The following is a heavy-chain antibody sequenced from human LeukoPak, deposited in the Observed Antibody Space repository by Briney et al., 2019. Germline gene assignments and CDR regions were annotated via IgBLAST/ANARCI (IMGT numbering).Heavy chain of an antibody. D-gene: IGHD5-24*01. J-gene: IGHJ4*02. V-gene: IGHV3-48*01. CDR2: IGIDSGNT. CDR3: ARDYKYAFDN. CDR1: GFTFSDYS. Sequence: GGSLRLSCAASGFTFSDYSMNWVRQAPGKGLEWISCIGIDSGNTNYADSVKGRFTISGDKAKNSLYLQMNSLRVEDTAVYYCARDYKYAFDNWGQGTLVTVSS.